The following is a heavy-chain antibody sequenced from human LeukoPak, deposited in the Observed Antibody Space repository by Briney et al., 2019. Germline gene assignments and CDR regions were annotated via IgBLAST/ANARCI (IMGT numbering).Heavy chain of an antibody. CDR1: GFTFSSYG. J-gene: IGHJ4*02. D-gene: IGHD3-10*01. Sequence: GGSLRLSCAASGFTFSSYGMHWVRHAPGKGLEWVAVISYDGSNKYYADSVKGRFTISRENSKITLYLQMNSLRAEDTAVYYCAKDWGSGSYYNWGQGTLVTVSS. CDR3: AKDWGSGSYYN. V-gene: IGHV3-30*18. CDR2: ISYDGSNK.